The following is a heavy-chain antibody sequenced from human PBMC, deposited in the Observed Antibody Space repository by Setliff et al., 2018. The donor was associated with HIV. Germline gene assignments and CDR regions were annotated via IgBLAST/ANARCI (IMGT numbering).Heavy chain of an antibody. V-gene: IGHV4-31*03. CDR3: ARDLQANYQVVEI. CDR2: VYYTGKT. J-gene: IGHJ3*02. Sequence: SETLSLTCSVSGVSIVSGGFYYSWIRQHPGKGLEWLGTVYYTGKTYYNPSLQSRLTMSADTSKNQLYLKMNSVTAADTAVYFCARDLQANYQVVEIWGPGQWSPSPQ. D-gene: IGHD2-15*01. CDR1: GVSIVSGGFY.